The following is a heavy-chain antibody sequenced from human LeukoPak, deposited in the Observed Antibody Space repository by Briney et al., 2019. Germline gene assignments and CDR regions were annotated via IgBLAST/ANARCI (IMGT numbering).Heavy chain of an antibody. Sequence: PGGSLRLSRAASGFTFSNTWMSWVRQAPGKGLEWVGRIKSKTDGGTTDYAAPVKGRFTISRDDSKNTLYLQMNSLKTEDTGVYYCTTGLRAADTNWGPGTLVTVSS. CDR1: GFTFSNTW. J-gene: IGHJ4*02. CDR2: IKSKTDGGTT. V-gene: IGHV3-15*01. CDR3: TTGLRAADTN. D-gene: IGHD6-25*01.